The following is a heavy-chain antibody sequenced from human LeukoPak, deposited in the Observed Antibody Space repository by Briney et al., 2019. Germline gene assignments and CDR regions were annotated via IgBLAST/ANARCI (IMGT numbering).Heavy chain of an antibody. D-gene: IGHD6-19*01. CDR3: ARGSSGWYSLDY. V-gene: IGHV4-59*01. CDR1: GGSFSGYY. CDR2: IYYSGST. Sequence: SETLSLTCDVYGGSFSGYYWSWIRQPPGKGLEWIGYIYYSGSTNYNPSLKSRVTISVDTSKNQFSLKLSSVTAADTDVYYCARGSSGWYSLDYWGQGTLVTVSS. J-gene: IGHJ4*02.